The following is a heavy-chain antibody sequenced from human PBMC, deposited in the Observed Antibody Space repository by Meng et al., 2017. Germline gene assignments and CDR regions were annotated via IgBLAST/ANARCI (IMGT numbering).Heavy chain of an antibody. D-gene: IGHD4-17*01. CDR1: GGSFSGYY. Sequence: SETLSLTCAVYGGSFSGYYWSWIRQPPGKGLEWIGEINHSGSTNYNPSLKSRVTISVDTSKNQFSLKLSSVTAADTAVYYCARDLYGDYAGEGYWGQGTLVTVSS. CDR2: INHSGST. CDR3: ARDLYGDYAGEGY. J-gene: IGHJ4*02. V-gene: IGHV4-34*01.